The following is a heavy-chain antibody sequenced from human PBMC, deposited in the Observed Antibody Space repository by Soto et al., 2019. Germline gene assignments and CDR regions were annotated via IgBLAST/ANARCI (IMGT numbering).Heavy chain of an antibody. CDR2: IDPSDSYT. J-gene: IGHJ4*02. CDR1: GYSFTSYW. Sequence: GESLKISCKGSGYSFTSYWIGWVRQMPGKGLEWMGNIDPSDSYTNYSPSFQGHVTISADKSISTAYLQWSSLKASDTAMYYCAGRGFWSGYSYFAYWGQGTLVTVSS. CDR3: AGRGFWSGYSYFAY. D-gene: IGHD3-3*01. V-gene: IGHV5-10-1*01.